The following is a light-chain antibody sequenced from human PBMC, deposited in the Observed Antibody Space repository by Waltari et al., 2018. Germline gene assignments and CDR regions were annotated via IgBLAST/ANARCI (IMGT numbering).Light chain of an antibody. Sequence: QSALTQPPSASGSPGQSVTISCTGTSGDIGAYNFVSWYHQRPGKAPTLILFGVSERPSGGPDRFSGSKSGNTASLTVSGLQAEDEAEYYCSAYAGSSRVLFGGGTKLTVL. CDR3: SAYAGSSRVL. J-gene: IGLJ2*01. V-gene: IGLV2-8*01. CDR2: GVS. CDR1: SGDIGAYNF.